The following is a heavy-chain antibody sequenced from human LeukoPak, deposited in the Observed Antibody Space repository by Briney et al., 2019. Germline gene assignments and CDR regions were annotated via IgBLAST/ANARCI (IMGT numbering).Heavy chain of an antibody. J-gene: IGHJ4*02. V-gene: IGHV3-66*02. CDR1: GFTVSSNY. CDR3: ARANYYDILTGYHDY. Sequence: GGSLRLSCAASGFTVSSNYMSWVRQAPGKGLEWVSVIYSGGSTYHADSVKGRFTISRDNSKNTLYLQMNSLRAEDTAVYYCARANYYDILTGYHDYWGQGTLVTVSS. D-gene: IGHD3-9*01. CDR2: IYSGGST.